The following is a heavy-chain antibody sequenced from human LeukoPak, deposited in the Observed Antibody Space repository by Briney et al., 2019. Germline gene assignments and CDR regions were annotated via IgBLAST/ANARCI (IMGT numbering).Heavy chain of an antibody. Sequence: SETLSLTCTVSGYSISSGYDWGWMRQAPVKGLEWLGSISQSGNTYNNPSLKSRVTLSVDTSKNQVSLKLTSVSAADTAVYYCARDQSSGWYLGWFDPWGQGTLVTVSS. CDR1: GYSISSGYD. CDR2: ISQSGNT. J-gene: IGHJ5*02. CDR3: ARDQSSGWYLGWFDP. V-gene: IGHV4-38-2*02. D-gene: IGHD6-19*01.